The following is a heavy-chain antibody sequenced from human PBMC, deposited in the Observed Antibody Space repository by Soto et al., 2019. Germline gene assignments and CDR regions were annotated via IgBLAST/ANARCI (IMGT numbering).Heavy chain of an antibody. J-gene: IGHJ6*02. CDR3: AKEGCSSTSCVAFLDV. V-gene: IGHV3-30*18. Sequence: QVQLVESGGGVVQPGRSLRLSCAASGFTFSSSGMHWVRQAPGKGLEWVAVISYDGSKKYYADSVKGRFTISRDNSKDTVYLQMNSLRAEDTAVYSCAKEGCSSTSCVAFLDVWGRGTTVTVSS. CDR2: ISYDGSKK. D-gene: IGHD2-2*01. CDR1: GFTFSSSG.